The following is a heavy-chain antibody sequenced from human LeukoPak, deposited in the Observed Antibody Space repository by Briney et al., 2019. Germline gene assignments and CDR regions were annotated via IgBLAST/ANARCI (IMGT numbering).Heavy chain of an antibody. J-gene: IGHJ4*02. CDR3: ARGVPYYYGSGSYQSFFDY. CDR1: GFTFSSYS. CDR2: ISSSSSYI. V-gene: IGHV3-21*01. Sequence: GGSLRLSCAASGFTFSSYSMNWVRQAPGKGLEWVPSISSSSSYIYYADSVKGRFTISRDNAKNSLYLQMNSLRAEDTAVYYCARGVPYYYGSGSYQSFFDYWGQGTLVTVSS. D-gene: IGHD3-10*01.